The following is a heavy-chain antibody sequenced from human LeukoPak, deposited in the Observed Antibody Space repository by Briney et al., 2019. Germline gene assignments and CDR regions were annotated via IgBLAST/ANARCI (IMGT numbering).Heavy chain of an antibody. D-gene: IGHD4-23*01. Sequence: SETLSLTCTVSGGSISSYYWSWIRQPPGKGLERIGYIYYSGSTNYNPSLKSRVTISVDTSKNQFSLKLSSVTAADTAVYYCARDRGYGGNFFAFDIWGQGTMVTVSS. V-gene: IGHV4-59*01. CDR3: ARDRGYGGNFFAFDI. J-gene: IGHJ3*02. CDR1: GGSISSYY. CDR2: IYYSGST.